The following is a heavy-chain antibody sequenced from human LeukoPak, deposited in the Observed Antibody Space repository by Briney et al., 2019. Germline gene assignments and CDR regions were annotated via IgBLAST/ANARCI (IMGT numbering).Heavy chain of an antibody. CDR2: INPSGGST. V-gene: IGHV1-46*01. Sequence: ASVTVSCKASGYTFTSYYMHWVRQAPGQGLEWMGIINPSGGSTSYAQKFQGRVTMTRDTSTSTVYMELSSLRSEDTAVYYCARVRRLWFGEAPIDYWGQGALVTVSS. CDR1: GYTFTSYY. D-gene: IGHD3-10*01. CDR3: ARVRRLWFGEAPIDY. J-gene: IGHJ4*02.